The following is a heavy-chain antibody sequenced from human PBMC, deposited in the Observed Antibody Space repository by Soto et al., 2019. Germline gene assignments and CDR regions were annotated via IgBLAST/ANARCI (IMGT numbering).Heavy chain of an antibody. CDR2: IYPGDSDT. CDR3: ASGGYCSSTSCPPTFYDAFDI. CDR1: GYSFTSYW. J-gene: IGHJ3*02. D-gene: IGHD2-2*01. Sequence: GESLKISCKGSGYSFTSYWIGWVRQMPGKGLEWMGIIYPGDSDTRYSPSFQGQVTISADKSISTAYLQWSSLKASDTAMYYCASGGYCSSTSCPPTFYDAFDIWGQGTMVTVSS. V-gene: IGHV5-51*01.